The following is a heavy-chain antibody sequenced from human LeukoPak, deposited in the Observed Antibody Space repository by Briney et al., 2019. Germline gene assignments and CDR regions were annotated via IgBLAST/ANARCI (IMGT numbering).Heavy chain of an antibody. J-gene: IGHJ4*02. CDR3: AKNEARVALLYY. Sequence: GGSLRLSCAASGFTFSTYGMHWVRQAPGKGLEWVAFIWYDGNNKDYADSVKGRFTMSRDNSKNTLYLQMNSLRAEDTAVYYCAKNEARVALLYYWGQGTLVTVSS. CDR1: GFTFSTYG. CDR2: IWYDGNNK. D-gene: IGHD5-12*01. V-gene: IGHV3-30*02.